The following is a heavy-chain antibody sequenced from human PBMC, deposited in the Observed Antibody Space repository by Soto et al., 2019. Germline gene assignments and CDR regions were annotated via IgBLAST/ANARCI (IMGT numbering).Heavy chain of an antibody. Sequence: QVQLVQSGAEVKKPGASVKVSCKASGYTFTSYAMHWVRQAPGQRREWMGWINAGNGNTKYSQKFQGRVTITRDTSASTAYMELSSLRSEDTAVYYCAKSTGLLWFGELSNWGQGTLVTVSS. J-gene: IGHJ4*02. CDR1: GYTFTSYA. CDR2: INAGNGNT. CDR3: AKSTGLLWFGELSN. D-gene: IGHD3-10*01. V-gene: IGHV1-3*01.